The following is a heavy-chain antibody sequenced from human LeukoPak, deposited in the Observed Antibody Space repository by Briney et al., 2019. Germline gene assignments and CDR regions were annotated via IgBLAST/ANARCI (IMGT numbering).Heavy chain of an antibody. V-gene: IGHV3-30-3*01. CDR3: AKDLSIAAAPFDI. D-gene: IGHD6-13*01. CDR1: GFTFSSYA. Sequence: PGGSLRLSCAASGFTFSSYAMHWVRQAPGKGLEWVAVISYDGSNKYYADSVKGRFTISRDNSKNTLYLQMNSLRAEDTAVYYCAKDLSIAAAPFDIWGQGTMVTVSS. CDR2: ISYDGSNK. J-gene: IGHJ3*02.